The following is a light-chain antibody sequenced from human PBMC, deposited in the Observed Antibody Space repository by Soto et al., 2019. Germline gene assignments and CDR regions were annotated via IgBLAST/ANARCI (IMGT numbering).Light chain of an antibody. Sequence: EFVLTQSPGTLSLSPGERATLSCRASQTVRNNYLAWYQQKPGQAPRLLIYDASSRATGIPDRFSGGGSGTDFTLTSSRLEPEDFAVFYCQQYGDSPTFGQGTKVDIK. CDR3: QQYGDSPT. CDR2: DAS. J-gene: IGKJ1*01. CDR1: QTVRNNY. V-gene: IGKV3-20*01.